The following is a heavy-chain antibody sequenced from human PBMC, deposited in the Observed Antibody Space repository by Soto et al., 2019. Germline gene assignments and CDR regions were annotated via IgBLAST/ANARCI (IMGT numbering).Heavy chain of an antibody. CDR2: IYHSGST. J-gene: IGHJ6*03. Sequence: PSETLSLTCAVSSGSISSSNWWSLVRQPPGKGLEWIGEIYHSGSTNYNPSLKSRVTISVDKSKNQFSLKLSSVTAADTAVYYCATYGSGSTRPYYYMDVWGKGTTVTVSS. D-gene: IGHD3-10*01. CDR1: SGSISSSNW. CDR3: ATYGSGSTRPYYYMDV. V-gene: IGHV4-4*02.